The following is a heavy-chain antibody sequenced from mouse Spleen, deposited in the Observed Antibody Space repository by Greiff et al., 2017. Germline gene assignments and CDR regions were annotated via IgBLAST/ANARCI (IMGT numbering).Heavy chain of an antibody. CDR1: GYTFTSYW. D-gene: IGHD1-2*01. J-gene: IGHJ3*01. CDR2: IDPSDSFT. CDR3: AIIPPFAY. Sequence: QVQLQQSGAELVKPGASVKLSCKASGYTFTSYWMQWVKQRPGQGLEWIGEIDPSDSFTNYNQKFKGKATLTVDTSSSTAYMQLSSLTSEDSAVYYCAIIPPFAYWGQGTLVTVSA. V-gene: IGHV1-50*01.